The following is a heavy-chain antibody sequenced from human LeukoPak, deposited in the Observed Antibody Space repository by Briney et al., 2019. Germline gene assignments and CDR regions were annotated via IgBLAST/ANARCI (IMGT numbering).Heavy chain of an antibody. D-gene: IGHD3-22*01. J-gene: IGHJ4*02. V-gene: IGHV3-11*01. CDR2: ISSSGSTI. Sequence: GGSLRLSCAASGFTFSDYYMSWIRQAPGKGLEWVSYISSSGSTIYYADSVKGRFTISRDNAKNSLYLQMNSLRAEDTAVCYCARDVNRYYYDSSGYQDAYYFDYWGQGTLVTVSS. CDR1: GFTFSDYY. CDR3: ARDVNRYYYDSSGYQDAYYFDY.